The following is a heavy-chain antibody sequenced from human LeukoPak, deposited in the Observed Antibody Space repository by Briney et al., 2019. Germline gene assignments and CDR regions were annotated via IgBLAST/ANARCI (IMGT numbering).Heavy chain of an antibody. J-gene: IGHJ4*02. CDR1: GFTFSSYG. Sequence: GGSLRLSCAASGFTFSSYGMHWVRQAPGKGLEWVAVIWYDGSNKYYADSVKGRFTISRDNSKNTLYLQMNSLRAEDTAVYFCAREEQLAPFDYWGQGTLVTVSS. CDR3: AREEQLAPFDY. CDR2: IWYDGSNK. D-gene: IGHD6-6*01. V-gene: IGHV3-33*01.